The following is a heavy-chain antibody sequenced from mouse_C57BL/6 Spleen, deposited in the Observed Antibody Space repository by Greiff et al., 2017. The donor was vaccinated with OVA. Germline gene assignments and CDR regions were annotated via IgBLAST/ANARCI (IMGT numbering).Heavy chain of an antibody. CDR3: ARDGQIYYGNYYFDY. V-gene: IGHV1-53*01. Sequence: QVQLQQPGTELVKPGASVKLSCKASGYTFTSYWMHWVKQRPGQGLEWIGNINPSNGGTNYNEKFKSKATLTVDKSSSTAYMQLSSLTSEDSAVYYCARDGQIYYGNYYFDYWGKGTTLTVSS. CDR2: INPSNGGT. CDR1: GYTFTSYW. D-gene: IGHD2-1*01. J-gene: IGHJ2*01.